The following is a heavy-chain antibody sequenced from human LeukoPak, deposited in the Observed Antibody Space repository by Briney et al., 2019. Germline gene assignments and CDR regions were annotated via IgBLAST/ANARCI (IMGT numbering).Heavy chain of an antibody. J-gene: IGHJ6*02. Sequence: PSETLSLTCAVYGGSFSGYYWSWIRQPPGEGPEWIGEIKHSGSTNYNPSLKSRVTISVDTSKNQFSLKLSSVTAADTAVYYCARDERGYSYGRRYYYGMDVWGQGTTVTVSS. D-gene: IGHD5-18*01. CDR1: GGSFSGYY. V-gene: IGHV4-34*01. CDR2: IKHSGST. CDR3: ARDERGYSYGRRYYYGMDV.